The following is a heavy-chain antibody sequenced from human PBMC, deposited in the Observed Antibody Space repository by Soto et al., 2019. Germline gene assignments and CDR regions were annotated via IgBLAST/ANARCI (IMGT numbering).Heavy chain of an antibody. CDR3: ARHPGVVVADAAFDY. J-gene: IGHJ4*02. Sequence: SETLSLTCIVSGVSISSGAHYWSWIRQPPGKGLEWIGTIYYAGSTYYNPSLSSRLTISIDTSKNQFSLRLSSMTAADTAVYYCARHPGVVVADAAFDYWGQGTLVTVSS. CDR1: GVSISSGAHY. V-gene: IGHV4-39*01. CDR2: IYYAGST. D-gene: IGHD2-15*01.